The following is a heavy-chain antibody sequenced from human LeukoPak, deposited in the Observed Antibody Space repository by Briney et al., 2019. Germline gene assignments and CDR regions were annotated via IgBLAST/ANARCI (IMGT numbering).Heavy chain of an antibody. Sequence: ASVKVSCKASGYTFTNYDIGWVRQAPGQGLEWMGRIYAYNGNTKYRQKLQGRVTMATDTTTSTAYMELRSLRSDDTAVYCCARGYGYSYGLFDYWGQGTLVSVSS. CDR2: IYAYNGNT. CDR1: GYTFTNYD. D-gene: IGHD5-18*01. J-gene: IGHJ4*02. CDR3: ARGYGYSYGLFDY. V-gene: IGHV1-18*01.